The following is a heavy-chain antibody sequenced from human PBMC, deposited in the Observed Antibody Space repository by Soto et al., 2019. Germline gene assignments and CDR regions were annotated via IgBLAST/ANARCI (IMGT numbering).Heavy chain of an antibody. CDR3: ARPHYYDSSGYPLYFDY. CDR1: GGTFSSYA. V-gene: IGHV1-69*13. D-gene: IGHD3-22*01. CDR2: IIPIFGTA. J-gene: IGHJ4*02. Sequence: VASVKVSCKASGGTFSSYAISWVRQAPGQGLEWMGGIIPIFGTANYAQKFQGRVTITADESTSTAYMELSSLRSEDTAVYYCARPHYYDSSGYPLYFDYWGQGTLVTVSS.